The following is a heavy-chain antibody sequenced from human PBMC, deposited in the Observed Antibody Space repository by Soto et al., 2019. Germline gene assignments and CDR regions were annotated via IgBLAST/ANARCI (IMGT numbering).Heavy chain of an antibody. D-gene: IGHD6-19*01. J-gene: IGHJ6*02. Sequence: ASVKVSCKVSGYTLTELSMHWVRQAPGKGLEWMGGFDPEDGETIYAQKFQGRVTMTKDTSTDTAYMELSSLRSEDTAVYYCATVMGNSSGWYYYYYGMDVWGQGTTVTVSS. CDR2: FDPEDGET. CDR3: ATVMGNSSGWYYYYYGMDV. CDR1: GYTLTELS. V-gene: IGHV1-24*01.